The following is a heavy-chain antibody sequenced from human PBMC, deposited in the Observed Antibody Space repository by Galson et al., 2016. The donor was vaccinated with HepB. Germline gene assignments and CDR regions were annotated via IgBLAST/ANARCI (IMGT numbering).Heavy chain of an antibody. V-gene: IGHV1-18*04. D-gene: IGHD2/OR15-2a*01. CDR1: GYTFTGYG. J-gene: IGHJ4*02. Sequence: SVKVSCKASGYTFTGYGIIWVRQAPGQGLEYMGWISAYNGDTSYPQNLQGRVTMTTDTSTSTAYREVRSLRSDDTAVYYCAGKPTSSPFDYWGQGTLVTVSS. CDR3: AGKPTSSPFDY. CDR2: ISAYNGDT.